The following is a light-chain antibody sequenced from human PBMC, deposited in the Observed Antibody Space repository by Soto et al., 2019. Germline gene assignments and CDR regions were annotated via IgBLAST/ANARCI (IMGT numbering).Light chain of an antibody. V-gene: IGKV1-16*02. Sequence: DIQMNQSPSSLSASVGARVTITCRASQDISSHLAWFQQKPGQAPKSLIYAVSNLYDGFPSKFSGSGSWTTYTLTINNLQPEEFATDFCQQCKFYPLTSAVGTNEDI. J-gene: IGKJ4*01. CDR2: AVS. CDR1: QDISSH. CDR3: QQCKFYPLT.